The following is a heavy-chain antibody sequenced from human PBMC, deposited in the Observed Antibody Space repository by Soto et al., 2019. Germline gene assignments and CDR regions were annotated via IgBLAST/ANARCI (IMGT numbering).Heavy chain of an antibody. CDR1: GFTFSAYS. Sequence: GSLRLSCAASGFTFSAYSMNWVRQAPGKGLEWVSFISSTGSNTHYADSVMGRFTISRDNAKNTLYLQMNSLRAEDTAVYYCAKDYYGMDVWGQGTTVTVSS. J-gene: IGHJ6*02. CDR2: ISSTGSNT. V-gene: IGHV3-21*04. CDR3: AKDYYGMDV.